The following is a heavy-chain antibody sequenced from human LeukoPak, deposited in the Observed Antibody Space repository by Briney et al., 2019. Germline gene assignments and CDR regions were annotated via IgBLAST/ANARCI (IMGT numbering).Heavy chain of an antibody. Sequence: GGSLRLSCAASGFTFSSYAMNWVRQAPGKGLEWVSAISGGGGSTYYADSVKGRFTISRDNSKNTLYLQMHSLRADDTAVYYCAKSHTYYFDSSGYYADYWGQGTLVTVSS. CDR3: AKSHTYYFDSSGYYADY. V-gene: IGHV3-23*01. CDR1: GFTFSSYA. CDR2: ISGGGGST. D-gene: IGHD3-22*01. J-gene: IGHJ4*02.